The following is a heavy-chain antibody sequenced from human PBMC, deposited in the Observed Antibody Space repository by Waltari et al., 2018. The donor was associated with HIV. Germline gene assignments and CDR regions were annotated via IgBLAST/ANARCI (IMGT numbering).Heavy chain of an antibody. CDR1: GFIVTDAW. V-gene: IGHV3-15*01. D-gene: IGHD3-10*01. CDR2: IKRNSDGGTI. Sequence: EVLLVESGGGLVKPGGSLGLSCAASGFIVTDAWMTWVRQAPGKGLEWVGRIKRNSDGGTIDYAAPVKGRFTILRDDSKNTLHLQMNNLKTEDTAVYYCTASGVWGQGTTVTVSS. J-gene: IGHJ6*02. CDR3: TASGV.